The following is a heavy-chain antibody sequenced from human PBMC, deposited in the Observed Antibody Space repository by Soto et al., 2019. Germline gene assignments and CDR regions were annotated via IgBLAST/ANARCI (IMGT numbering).Heavy chain of an antibody. CDR3: ARGRVYGSGSYAQRTYYYYYYYMDV. Sequence: APVKGSCKAAGSTFTGNYRLWGRQAPGKGLEWMGWINPNSGGTNYAQKFQGWVTMTRDTSISTAYMELSRLRSDDTAVYYGARGRVYGSGSYAQRTYYYYYYYMDVWGKGTTVTVSS. D-gene: IGHD3-10*01. J-gene: IGHJ6*03. V-gene: IGHV1-2*04. CDR1: GSTFTGNY. CDR2: INPNSGGT.